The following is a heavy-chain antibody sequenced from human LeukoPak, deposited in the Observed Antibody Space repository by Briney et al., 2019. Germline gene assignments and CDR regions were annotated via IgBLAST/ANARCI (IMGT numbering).Heavy chain of an antibody. J-gene: IGHJ5*02. Sequence: SETLSLTCTVSGGSISSYYWTWIRQPAGKGLECIGRIYNSENTDYIPSLKSRVTMSVDTSKNRFSLKLSSVTAADTAVYYCAREGLRGRRYHDILTGPDWFDPWGQGTLVTVSS. CDR3: AREGLRGRRYHDILTGPDWFDP. CDR1: GGSISSYY. CDR2: IYNSENT. V-gene: IGHV4-4*07. D-gene: IGHD3-9*01.